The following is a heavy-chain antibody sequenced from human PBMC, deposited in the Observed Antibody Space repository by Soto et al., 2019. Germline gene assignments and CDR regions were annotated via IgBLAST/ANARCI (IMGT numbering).Heavy chain of an antibody. J-gene: IGHJ6*02. V-gene: IGHV3-30-3*01. CDR2: ISYDGSNK. CDR1: GFTFSSYA. Sequence: QVQLVESGGGVVQPGRSLRLSCAASGFTFSSYAMHWVRQAPGKGLEWVAVISYDGSNKYYADSVKGRFTISRDNSKNTLYLQMNSLRAEDTAVYYCARVGTLYSGYYGMDVWGQGTTVTVSS. D-gene: IGHD3-16*01. CDR3: ARVGTLYSGYYGMDV.